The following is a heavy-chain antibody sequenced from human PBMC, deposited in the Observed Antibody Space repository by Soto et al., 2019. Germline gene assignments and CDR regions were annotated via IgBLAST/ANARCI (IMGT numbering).Heavy chain of an antibody. V-gene: IGHV3-21*01. CDR3: ARDHTDYSSFWFDP. CDR1: GFTFNSYS. Sequence: GGSLRLSCAASGFTFNSYSMNWVRQAPGKGLEWVSSISSSSSYIYYADSVKGRFTISRDNAKNSLYLQMNSLRAEDTAVYYCARDHTDYSSFWFDPWGQGTLVTVSS. CDR2: ISSSSSYI. D-gene: IGHD4-4*01. J-gene: IGHJ5*02.